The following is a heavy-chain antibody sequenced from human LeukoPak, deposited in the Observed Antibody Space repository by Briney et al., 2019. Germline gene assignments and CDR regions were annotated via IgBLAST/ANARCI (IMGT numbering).Heavy chain of an antibody. CDR3: ARSRDYDFDS. J-gene: IGHJ4*02. Sequence: GASLKISCKASGYIFTSYWVGWVRQMPGKGLEWLGIIYPGDSDTRYSPSFQGQVTISADKSITTAYLQWSSLKASDTAMYYCARSRDYDFDSWGQGTLVTVSS. CDR1: GYIFTSYW. V-gene: IGHV5-51*01. D-gene: IGHD4-17*01. CDR2: IYPGDSDT.